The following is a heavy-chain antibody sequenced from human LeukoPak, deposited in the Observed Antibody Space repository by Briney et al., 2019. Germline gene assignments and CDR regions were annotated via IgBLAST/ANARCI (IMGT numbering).Heavy chain of an antibody. CDR3: ARDLGNSYFYFSVMDV. D-gene: IGHD2/OR15-2a*01. J-gene: IGHJ6*02. Sequence: GGSLRLSCAASGFTFSSYAMHWVRQAPGKGLEWVALISYDGSNIYSADSVKGRFTISRDNSKNTMYLQMNSLRAEDTAVYYCARDLGNSYFYFSVMDVWGQGPAVTVSS. V-gene: IGHV3-30-3*01. CDR2: ISYDGSNI. CDR1: GFTFSSYA.